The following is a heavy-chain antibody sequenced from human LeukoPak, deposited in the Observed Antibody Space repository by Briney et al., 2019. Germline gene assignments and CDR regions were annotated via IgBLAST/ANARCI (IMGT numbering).Heavy chain of an antibody. CDR2: VSVSGGNT. D-gene: IGHD3-22*01. Sequence: RSGESLTLSCGPSGLTLSSYSMPWVGPPAGRGREWVATVSVSGGNTLYQDSVKEPFTISRVNSKEPLYLQANSLRGDDPAVYFCAKGLYYYDSSVYYVFDYWGQVTLVTVPS. V-gene: IGHV3-23*01. J-gene: IGHJ4*02. CDR3: AKGLYYYDSSVYYVFDY. CDR1: GLTLSSYS.